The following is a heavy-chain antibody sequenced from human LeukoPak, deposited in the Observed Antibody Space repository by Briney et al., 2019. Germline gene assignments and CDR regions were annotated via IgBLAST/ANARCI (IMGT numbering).Heavy chain of an antibody. Sequence: PGGSLRLSCAASGFTFSSYSMNWVRQAPGKGLEWVAVISYDGSNKYYADSVKGRFTISRDNSKNTLYLQMNSLRAEDTAVYYCARVARGGYYFDYWGQGTLVTVSS. D-gene: IGHD3-16*01. CDR2: ISYDGSNK. CDR3: ARVARGGYYFDY. J-gene: IGHJ4*02. CDR1: GFTFSSYS. V-gene: IGHV3-30*03.